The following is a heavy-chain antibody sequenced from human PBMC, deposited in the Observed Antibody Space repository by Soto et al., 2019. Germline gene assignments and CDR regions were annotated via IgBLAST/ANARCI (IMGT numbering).Heavy chain of an antibody. J-gene: IGHJ4*02. D-gene: IGHD2-2*01. CDR2: ISGSGGST. CDR1: GFTFSSYA. CDR3: AKWLAYQPRYYYFDY. Sequence: EVQLLESGGGLVQPGGSLRLSCAASGFTFSSYAMSWVRQAPGKGLEWVSAISGSGGSTYYADSVEGRFTISRDNSKNTLYLQMNSLRAEDTAVYYCAKWLAYQPRYYYFDYWGQGTLVTVSS. V-gene: IGHV3-23*01.